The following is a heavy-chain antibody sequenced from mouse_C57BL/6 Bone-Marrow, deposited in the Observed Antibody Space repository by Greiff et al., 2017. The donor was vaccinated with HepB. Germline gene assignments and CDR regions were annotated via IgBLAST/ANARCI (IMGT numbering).Heavy chain of an antibody. V-gene: IGHV1-80*01. D-gene: IGHD1-1*01. CDR3: ARDTTVVATNFDY. CDR2: IYPGDGDT. Sequence: QVQLQQPGAELVKPGASVKISCKASGYAFSSYWMNWVKQRPGKGLEWIGQIYPGDGDTNYNGKFKGKATLTADKSSSTAYMQLSSLTSEDSAVYFCARDTTVVATNFDYWCQGTTLRVSS. CDR1: GYAFSSYW. J-gene: IGHJ2*01.